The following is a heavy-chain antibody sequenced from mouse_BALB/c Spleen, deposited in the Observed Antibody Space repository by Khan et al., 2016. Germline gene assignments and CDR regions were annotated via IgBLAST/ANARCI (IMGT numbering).Heavy chain of an antibody. CDR3: ARDGYYFVVY. J-gene: IGHJ4*01. CDR1: GYTFTNYG. V-gene: IGHV9-3*02. CDR2: INTNTGEP. Sequence: QIQLVQSGPELKKPGETVKISCKASGYTFTNYGMNWVKQAPGKGLKWMGWINTNTGEPTYAEEFKGRFAFSLETSASTAYLQINNLKNEDTATYCCARDGYYFVVYWGQGTSVTVSS. D-gene: IGHD2-3*01.